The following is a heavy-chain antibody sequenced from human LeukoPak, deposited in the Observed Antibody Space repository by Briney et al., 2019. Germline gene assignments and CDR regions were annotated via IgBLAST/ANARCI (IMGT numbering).Heavy chain of an antibody. Sequence: PGGSLRLSCAASGFTFSSYEMNWVRQAPGKGLEWVSYISSSGSTIYYADSVKGRFTISRDNAKNSLYLQMSSLRAEDTAVYYCARRPPLLWFGAYYMDVWGKGTTVTISS. CDR2: ISSSGSTI. J-gene: IGHJ6*03. D-gene: IGHD3-10*01. CDR3: ARRPPLLWFGAYYMDV. V-gene: IGHV3-48*03. CDR1: GFTFSSYE.